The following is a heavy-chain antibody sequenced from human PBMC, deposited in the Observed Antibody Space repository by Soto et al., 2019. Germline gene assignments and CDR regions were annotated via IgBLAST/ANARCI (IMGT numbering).Heavy chain of an antibody. CDR2: ISSSSSYI. V-gene: IGHV3-21*01. CDR1: GFTFSSYS. D-gene: IGHD3-3*01. Sequence: GGSLRLSCAASGFTFSSYSMNWVRQAPGKGLEWVSSISSSSSYIYYADSVKGRFTISRDNAKNSLYLQMNSLRAEDTAVYYCARRAGATYDFWSRNYYGMDVWGQGTTVTVSS. J-gene: IGHJ6*02. CDR3: ARRAGATYDFWSRNYYGMDV.